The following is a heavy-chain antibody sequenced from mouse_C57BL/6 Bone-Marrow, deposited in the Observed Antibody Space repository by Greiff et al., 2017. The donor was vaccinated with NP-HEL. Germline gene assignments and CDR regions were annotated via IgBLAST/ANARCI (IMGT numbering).Heavy chain of an antibody. CDR1: GYSFTGYY. CDR3: ATCMVTTPYCFDY. V-gene: IGHV1-31*01. Sequence: EVQLQQSGPELVKPGASVKISCKASGYSFTGYYMHWVQQSHGNILDWIGYIYPYNGVSSYNQKFKGKATLTVDKSSSTAYMELLSLTSEYSAVYYCATCMVTTPYCFDYWGQGTTLTVSS. J-gene: IGHJ2*01. CDR2: IYPYNGVS. D-gene: IGHD2-2*01.